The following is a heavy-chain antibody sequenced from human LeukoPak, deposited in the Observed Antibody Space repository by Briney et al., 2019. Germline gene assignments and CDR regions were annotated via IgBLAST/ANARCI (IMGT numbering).Heavy chain of an antibody. CDR3: ARGIEEYQLLYYFDY. Sequence: GASVKVSCKASGGTFSGYAISWVRQAPGQGLEWMGGIIPIFGTANYAQKFQGRVTITADESTSTAYMELSSLRSEDTAVYYCARGIEEYQLLYYFDYWGQGTLVTVSS. J-gene: IGHJ4*02. V-gene: IGHV1-69*13. CDR1: GGTFSGYA. D-gene: IGHD2-2*02. CDR2: IIPIFGTA.